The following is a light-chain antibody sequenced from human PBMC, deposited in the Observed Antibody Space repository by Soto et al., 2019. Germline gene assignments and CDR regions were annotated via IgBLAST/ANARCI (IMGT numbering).Light chain of an antibody. Sequence: QSVLTQPPSASGTPGQRVTISCSGSSSNIGSNTVNWYQHLPGTAPKLLIYSNDQRPSGVPDRFSGSKSGTSASLAVSGLQSEDEADYHCAAWDDSLNGRVFGGGTKVTVL. V-gene: IGLV1-44*01. CDR2: SND. CDR3: AAWDDSLNGRV. CDR1: SSNIGSNT. J-gene: IGLJ3*02.